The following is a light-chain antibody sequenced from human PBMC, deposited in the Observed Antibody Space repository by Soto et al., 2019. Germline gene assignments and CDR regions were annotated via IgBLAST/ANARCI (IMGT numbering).Light chain of an antibody. CDR3: QQSYSTPFT. CDR2: AAS. CDR1: QSISSY. V-gene: IGKV1-39*01. Sequence: DIQMTQSPYSLSASVGDRVTITCRASQSISSYLNWYQQKPGKAPKLLMYAASSLQSGVPSRFSGSGSGTDFTLTISSLQPEDFATYYCQQSYSTPFTFGPGTKVDIK. J-gene: IGKJ3*01.